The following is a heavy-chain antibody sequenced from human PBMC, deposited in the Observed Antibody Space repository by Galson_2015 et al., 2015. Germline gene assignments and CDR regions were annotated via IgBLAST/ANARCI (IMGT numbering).Heavy chain of an antibody. CDR1: GYTFTSYG. Sequence: SVKVSCKASGYTFTSYGISWVRQAPGQGLEWMGWISAYNGNTNYAQKLQGRVTMTTDTSTSTAYMELRSLRSDDTAVYYCARDHPCSSTSCYRGGIWYFDLWGRGTLVTVSS. CDR3: ARDHPCSSTSCYRGGIWYFDL. J-gene: IGHJ2*01. CDR2: ISAYNGNT. V-gene: IGHV1-18*01. D-gene: IGHD2-2*01.